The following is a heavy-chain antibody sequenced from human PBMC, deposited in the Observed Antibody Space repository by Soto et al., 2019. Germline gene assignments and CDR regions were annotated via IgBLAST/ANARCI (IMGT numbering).Heavy chain of an antibody. CDR1: GGSVSSGSYY. CDR3: ARGYRGYYFDY. CDR2: IYYSGST. J-gene: IGHJ4*02. Sequence: ETLSLTCTVSGGSVSSGSYYWSWIRQPPGKGLEWIGYIYYSGSTNYNPSLKSRVTISVDTSKNQFSLKLSSVTAADTAVYYCARGYRGYYFDYWGQGTLVTVSS. D-gene: IGHD1-26*01. V-gene: IGHV4-61*01.